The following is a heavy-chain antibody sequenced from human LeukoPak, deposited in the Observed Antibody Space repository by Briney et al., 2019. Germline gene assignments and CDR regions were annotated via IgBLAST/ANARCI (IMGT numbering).Heavy chain of an antibody. CDR2: ISGSGGTT. CDR1: GGSISSSSYY. J-gene: IGHJ4*02. Sequence: ETLSLTCTVSGGSISSSSYYWGWIRQAPGKGLAWVSGISGSGGTTYYADSVKGRFTISRDNSKNTLYLQMNSLRAEDTAVYYCAKDSVVVAALDYWGQGTLVTVSS. D-gene: IGHD2-15*01. CDR3: AKDSVVVAALDY. V-gene: IGHV3-23*01.